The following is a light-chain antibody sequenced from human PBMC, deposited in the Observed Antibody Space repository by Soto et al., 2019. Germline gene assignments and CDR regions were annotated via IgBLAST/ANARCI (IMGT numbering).Light chain of an antibody. CDR2: KAS. V-gene: IGKV1-5*03. J-gene: IGKJ3*01. Sequence: DIQMTQSPSTLSASVGDRVTITCRASQSISSWLAWYQQKSGKAPKLLVYKASSLESGVPSRLSGSGSGTEFTLTISSLQPDDFATYYCQQYNSNPFTFGPGTKVDIK. CDR3: QQYNSNPFT. CDR1: QSISSW.